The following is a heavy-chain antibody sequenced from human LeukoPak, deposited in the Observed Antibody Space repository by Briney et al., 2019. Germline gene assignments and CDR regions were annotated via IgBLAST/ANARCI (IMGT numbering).Heavy chain of an antibody. CDR3: AKDQRGYGRIIDY. D-gene: IGHD3-10*01. Sequence: GGSLRLSCAASGFTFSSYAMSWVRQAPGKGLEWVSSVSGSGSSTYYADSVKGRFTISRDNSKNTLYLQMNSLRAEGTAVYYCAKDQRGYGRIIDYWGQGTLVTISS. CDR1: GFTFSSYA. CDR2: VSGSGSST. V-gene: IGHV3-23*01. J-gene: IGHJ4*02.